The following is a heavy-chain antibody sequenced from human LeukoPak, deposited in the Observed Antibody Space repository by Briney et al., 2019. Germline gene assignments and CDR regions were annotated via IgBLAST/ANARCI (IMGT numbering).Heavy chain of an antibody. CDR2: IRYDGGSK. D-gene: IGHD2-21*01. V-gene: IGHV3-7*01. J-gene: IGHJ1*01. Sequence: GGSLRLSCAASGFTFSSYGMHWVRQAPGKGLEWLANIRYDGGSKYYLDSMRGRLTISRDNAQNSVYLQVNNPRVEDTAMYYCAIIGTPGETEYYRLWGQGTLVTVSS. CDR1: GFTFSSYG. CDR3: AIIGTPGETEYYRL.